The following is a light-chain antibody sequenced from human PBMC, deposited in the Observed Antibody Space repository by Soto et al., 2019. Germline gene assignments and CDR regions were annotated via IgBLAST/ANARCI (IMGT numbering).Light chain of an antibody. CDR1: QSVNSN. CDR3: QQRSNWPPYT. CDR2: DAS. V-gene: IGKV3-11*01. Sequence: EIVLTQSPATLSLSPGERATLSCRASQSVNSNLAWYQQKPGQAPRLLIFDASNRATGIPARFSGSGSGTVFTLTISSLEPEDFAVYYCQQRSNWPPYTFGQGTKLEIK. J-gene: IGKJ2*01.